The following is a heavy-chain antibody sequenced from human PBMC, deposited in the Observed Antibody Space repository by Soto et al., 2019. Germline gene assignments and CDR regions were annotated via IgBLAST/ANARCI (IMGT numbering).Heavy chain of an antibody. Sequence: ESGGGVVQPGRSLRLSCAASGFTFSSYAMHWVRQAPGKGLEWVAVISYDGSNKYYADSVKGRFTISRDNSKNTLYLQMNSLRAEDTAAYYCARGGPNYDILTGYYNYYYYGMDVWGQGTTVTVSS. V-gene: IGHV3-30-3*01. J-gene: IGHJ6*02. D-gene: IGHD3-9*01. CDR3: ARGGPNYDILTGYYNYYYYGMDV. CDR2: ISYDGSNK. CDR1: GFTFSSYA.